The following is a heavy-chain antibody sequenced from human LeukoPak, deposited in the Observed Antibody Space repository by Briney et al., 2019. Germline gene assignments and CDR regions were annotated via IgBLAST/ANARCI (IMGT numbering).Heavy chain of an antibody. D-gene: IGHD3-10*01. Sequence: GGSLRLSCAASGVTFSNAWMSWVRQAPGKGLEWVGRIKSKTDGGTTDYAAPVKGRFTISRDDSKNTLYLQMNSLKSEDTAVYYCTTGYYYSSGSYYYWGQGTLVTVSS. CDR2: IKSKTDGGTT. CDR1: GVTFSNAW. CDR3: TTGYYYSSGSYYY. J-gene: IGHJ4*02. V-gene: IGHV3-15*01.